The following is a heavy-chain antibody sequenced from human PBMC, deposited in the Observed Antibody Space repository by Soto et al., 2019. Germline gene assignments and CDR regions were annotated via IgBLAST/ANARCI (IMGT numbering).Heavy chain of an antibody. D-gene: IGHD6-19*01. CDR1: GYSFINFY. V-gene: IGHV1-46*01. J-gene: IGHJ5*02. Sequence: ASVKVSCKASGYSFINFYVHWVRQAPGQGLVWMGIINFSGGGTTYAQKFQGRVTMTRDTSTNTVYMQLTSLRSDDTAVYYCARGAAVAGGNNWFDPWGQGTLVTVSS. CDR2: INFSGGGT. CDR3: ARGAAVAGGNNWFDP.